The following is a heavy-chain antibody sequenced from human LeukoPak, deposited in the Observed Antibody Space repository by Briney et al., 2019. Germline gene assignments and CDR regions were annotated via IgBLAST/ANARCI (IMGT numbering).Heavy chain of an antibody. D-gene: IGHD3-10*01. Sequence: GGSLRLSCAASGFTVSSNYMSWVRQAPGKGLEWVSVIYSGGSTYYADAVKGRFSISRDNSKKTLYLQMNSLRDEDTAVYYCATDRGMAPFDHWGQGTLVTVSS. CDR3: ATDRGMAPFDH. CDR2: IYSGGST. V-gene: IGHV3-66*01. J-gene: IGHJ4*02. CDR1: GFTVSSNY.